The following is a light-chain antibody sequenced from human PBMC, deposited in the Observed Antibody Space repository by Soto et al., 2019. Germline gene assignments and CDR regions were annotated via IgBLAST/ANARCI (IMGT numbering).Light chain of an antibody. Sequence: PSTMSVSVGEIVTINFRASQTISSWLAWYQQKPGKAPKLLIYKASTLKSGVPSRFSGSGSGTEFTLTISSLQPDDFATYYCQQYYSFPWTFGQGTNVDI. CDR3: QQYYSFPWT. CDR2: KAS. V-gene: IGKV1-5*03. J-gene: IGKJ1*01. CDR1: QTISSW.